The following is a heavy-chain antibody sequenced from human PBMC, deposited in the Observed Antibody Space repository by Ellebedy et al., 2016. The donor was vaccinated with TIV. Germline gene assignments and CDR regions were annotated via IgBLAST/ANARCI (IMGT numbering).Heavy chain of an antibody. Sequence: SETLSLTCAVSGVPITSHFWTWIRQPAGGGLEWIGRLHPSGTPNYNPSLKSRVIMSRDTSKDQFSLKLSSVTAADTAVYYCARHGPQWFDAFDLWGQGTLVTVSS. J-gene: IGHJ3*01. V-gene: IGHV4-4*07. CDR2: LHPSGTP. CDR3: ARHGPQWFDAFDL. D-gene: IGHD3-22*01. CDR1: GVPITSHF.